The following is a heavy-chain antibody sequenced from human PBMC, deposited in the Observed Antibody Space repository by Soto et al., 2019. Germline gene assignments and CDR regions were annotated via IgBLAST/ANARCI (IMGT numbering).Heavy chain of an antibody. CDR1: GFKFGDYA. D-gene: IGHD2-15*01. CDR2: VSWNSEIV. CDR3: AKDRGPCSGNKCSSLYYYYGMDV. J-gene: IGHJ6*02. V-gene: IGHV3-9*01. Sequence: EVQLVESGGGLVQPGRSLRLSCEASGFKFGDYAMHWVRQAPGKGLEWVSGVSWNSEIVGYADSVKGLFTISRDNAKNSLYLEMNSLRTEDTALYYCAKDRGPCSGNKCSSLYYYYGMDVWGQGTTVTVSS.